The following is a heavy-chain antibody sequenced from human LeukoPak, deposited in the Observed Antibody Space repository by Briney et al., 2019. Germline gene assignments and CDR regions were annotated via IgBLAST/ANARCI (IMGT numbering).Heavy chain of an antibody. Sequence: PSETLSLTCTVSGGSISSGSYYWSWIRQPAGKGLEWIGRIYTSGSTNYNPSLKSRVTISVDTSKNQFSLKLSSVTAADTAVYYCARATRIAAASGWFDPWGQGTLVTVSS. CDR3: ARATRIAAASGWFDP. V-gene: IGHV4-61*02. CDR1: GGSISSGSYY. D-gene: IGHD6-13*01. CDR2: IYTSGST. J-gene: IGHJ5*02.